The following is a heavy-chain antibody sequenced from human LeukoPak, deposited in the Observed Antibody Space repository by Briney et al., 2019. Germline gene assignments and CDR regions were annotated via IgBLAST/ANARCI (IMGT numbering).Heavy chain of an antibody. D-gene: IGHD2-15*01. CDR2: ISAGGGST. CDR1: GFTVSNNY. Sequence: PGGSLRLSCAASGFTVSNNYMSWVRQAPGKGLEWVSVISAGGGSTYYADSVKGRFTISRDNSKNTLYLQMNSLRAEDAAVYYCAKDLAFTAGKEYWGQGTLVTVSS. J-gene: IGHJ4*02. V-gene: IGHV3-23*01. CDR3: AKDLAFTAGKEY.